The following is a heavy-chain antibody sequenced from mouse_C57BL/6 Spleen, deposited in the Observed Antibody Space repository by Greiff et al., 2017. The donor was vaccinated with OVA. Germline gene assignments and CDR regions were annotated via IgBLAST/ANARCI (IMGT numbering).Heavy chain of an antibody. J-gene: IGHJ3*01. D-gene: IGHD2-2*01. CDR2: IRSKSNNYAT. Sequence: EVQRVESGGGLVQPKGSLKLSCAASGFSFNTYAMNWVRQAPGQGLEWVARIRSKSNNYATYYDDSVKDRFTISRDDAESMLYLQMNSWKTEDTAVYYCVREVYCGYDWFAYWGQGTLVTVSA. V-gene: IGHV10-1*01. CDR1: GFSFNTYA. CDR3: VREVYCGYDWFAY.